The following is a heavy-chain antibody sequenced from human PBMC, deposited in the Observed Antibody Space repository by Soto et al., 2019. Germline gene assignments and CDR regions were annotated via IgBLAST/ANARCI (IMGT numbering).Heavy chain of an antibody. Sequence: TLSLTCTVSGGSISSGGYYWSWIRQHPGKGLEWIGYIYYSGSTYYNPSLKSRVTISVDTSKNQFSLKLSSVTAADTAVYYCARRREDYRNGYYDYYYLDVGCNGTTVTDPS. CDR1: GGSISSGGYY. CDR3: ARRREDYRNGYYDYYYLDV. D-gene: IGHD4-4*01. CDR2: IYYSGST. J-gene: IGHJ6*03. V-gene: IGHV4-31*03.